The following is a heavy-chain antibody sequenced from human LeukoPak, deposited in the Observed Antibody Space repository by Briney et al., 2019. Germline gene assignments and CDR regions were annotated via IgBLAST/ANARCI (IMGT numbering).Heavy chain of an antibody. D-gene: IGHD3-16*01. V-gene: IGHV3-23*01. J-gene: IGHJ6*02. CDR2: ISGSGGST. CDR1: GFTFSSYA. Sequence: PGGSLRLSCAASGFTFSSYAMSWVRQAPGKGLEWVSAISGSGGSTYYADSVKGRFSISRDNSKNTLYLLMNSLRAEDTAVYYCARDRFAILDVWGQGTTVTVSS. CDR3: ARDRFAILDV.